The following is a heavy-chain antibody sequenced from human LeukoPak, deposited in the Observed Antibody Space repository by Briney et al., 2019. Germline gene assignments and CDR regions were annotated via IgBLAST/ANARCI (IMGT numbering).Heavy chain of an antibody. Sequence: SETLSLTCTVSGGSISSYYWSWIRQPAGKGLEWIGRIYPSGSTNYNPSLKSRVTMSVDTSKNQFSLKLSSATAADTAVYYCPRVSCSSTSCYEADWGQGTLVTVSS. CDR1: GGSISSYY. CDR3: PRVSCSSTSCYEAD. V-gene: IGHV4-4*07. J-gene: IGHJ4*02. CDR2: IYPSGST. D-gene: IGHD2-2*01.